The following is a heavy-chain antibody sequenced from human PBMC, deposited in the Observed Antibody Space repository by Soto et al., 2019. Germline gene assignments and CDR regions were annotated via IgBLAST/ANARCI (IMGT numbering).Heavy chain of an antibody. V-gene: IGHV3-23*01. CDR1: GFTFSSYA. Sequence: GGSLRLSCAASGFTFSSYAMSWVRQAPGKGLEWVSAISGSGGSTYYADSVKGRFTISRDNSKSTLYLQMNSLRAEDTAVYYCAKDQEYCSGGSCYPAFDIWGQGTMVTVSS. CDR2: ISGSGGST. J-gene: IGHJ3*02. CDR3: AKDQEYCSGGSCYPAFDI. D-gene: IGHD2-15*01.